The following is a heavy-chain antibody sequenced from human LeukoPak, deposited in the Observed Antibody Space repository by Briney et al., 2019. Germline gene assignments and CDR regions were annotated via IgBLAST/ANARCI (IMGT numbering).Heavy chain of an antibody. V-gene: IGHV4-39*01. D-gene: IGHD6-19*01. CDR1: GGSISSSSYY. CDR3: VRHPLAVAEFDY. CDR2: IYYSGNT. Sequence: SETLSLTCTVSGGSISSSSYYWGWIRQPPGKGLEWIGSIYYSGNTYYNPSLRGRVTISVDTSKNQFSLKSRTVAAADAAVYYCVRHPLAVAEFDYWGQGTLVTVSS. J-gene: IGHJ4*02.